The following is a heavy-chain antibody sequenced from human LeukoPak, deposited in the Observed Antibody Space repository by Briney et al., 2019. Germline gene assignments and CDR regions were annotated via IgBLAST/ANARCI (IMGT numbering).Heavy chain of an antibody. CDR1: GYTFTGYY. CDR2: INPNSGGT. Sequence: ASVKVSCKASGYTFTGYYMLWVRQAPGQGLEWMGSINPNSGGTNYAQKFQGRVSLTRDTSITTAYLELSGLTSDDTAVYYCAKAAGGWWDLGTVWGKGTTVTVSS. J-gene: IGHJ6*03. CDR3: AKAAGGWWDLGTV. V-gene: IGHV1-2*02. D-gene: IGHD6-19*01.